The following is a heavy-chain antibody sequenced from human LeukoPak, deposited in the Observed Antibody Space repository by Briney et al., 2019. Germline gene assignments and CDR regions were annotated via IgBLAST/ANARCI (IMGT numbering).Heavy chain of an antibody. Sequence: PGGSLRLSCAASGFTFRTYAMSWVRQTPGKGLEWVSAINNDGDNTYYADFVKGRFSFSRDNSKNTLHLQMNSLRAEDTAKYYCAQQLGYCSGGSCYFTSWGQGTLVTVSS. J-gene: IGHJ5*02. CDR2: INNDGDNT. D-gene: IGHD2-15*01. V-gene: IGHV3-23*01. CDR3: AQQLGYCSGGSCYFTS. CDR1: GFTFRTYA.